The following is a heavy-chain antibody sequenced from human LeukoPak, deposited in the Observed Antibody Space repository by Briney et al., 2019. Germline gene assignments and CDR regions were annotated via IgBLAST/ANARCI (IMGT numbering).Heavy chain of an antibody. CDR3: ARDVSKTIFGAKTDYYGMDV. Sequence: PGGPLRLSCAASGFTVSSNYMSWVRQAPGKGLEWVSVIYSGGSTYYADSVKGRFTISRDNSKNTLYLQMNSLRAEDTAVYYCARDVSKTIFGAKTDYYGMDVWGQGTTVTVSS. D-gene: IGHD3-3*01. V-gene: IGHV3-53*01. J-gene: IGHJ6*02. CDR2: IYSGGST. CDR1: GFTVSSNY.